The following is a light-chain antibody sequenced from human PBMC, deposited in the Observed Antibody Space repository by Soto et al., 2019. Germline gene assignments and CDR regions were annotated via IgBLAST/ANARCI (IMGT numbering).Light chain of an antibody. Sequence: EIVMTQSPATLSVSPGERATLSCRASQSVSSNLAWYQQKPGQAPTLLIYGASARATGIPVRFSGSRSGTEFTLTISSLQSEDFAVYYCQQYGSSPPNTFGQGTKLEIK. V-gene: IGKV3-15*01. J-gene: IGKJ2*01. CDR1: QSVSSN. CDR2: GAS. CDR3: QQYGSSPPNT.